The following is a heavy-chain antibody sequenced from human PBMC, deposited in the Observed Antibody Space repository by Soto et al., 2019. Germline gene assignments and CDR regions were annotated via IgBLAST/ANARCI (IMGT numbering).Heavy chain of an antibody. J-gene: IGHJ5*02. Sequence: PSETLCLTCTVSGGSISDYYLSWIRQPAGKGLEWIGRIYTSGSTDYNPSLKSRVTISIDTSKNQFSLKVTSMTAADTAVYYCARERSRAAAGNWFDPWGQGTLVTVSS. D-gene: IGHD6-13*01. CDR3: ARERSRAAAGNWFDP. CDR2: IYTSGST. V-gene: IGHV4-4*07. CDR1: GGSISDYY.